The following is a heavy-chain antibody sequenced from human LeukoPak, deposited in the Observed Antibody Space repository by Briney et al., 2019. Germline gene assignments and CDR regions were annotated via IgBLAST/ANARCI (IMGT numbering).Heavy chain of an antibody. J-gene: IGHJ4*02. CDR1: GFTFSSYS. CDR3: ARGINYYDSSGYLY. D-gene: IGHD3-22*01. V-gene: IGHV3-48*04. CDR2: ISSSSSTI. Sequence: PGGSLRLSCVASGFTFSSYSMNWVRQAPGKGLEWVSYISSSSSTIYYADSVKGRFTISRDNAKNSLYLQMNSLRAEDTAVYYCARGINYYDSSGYLYWGQGTLVTVSS.